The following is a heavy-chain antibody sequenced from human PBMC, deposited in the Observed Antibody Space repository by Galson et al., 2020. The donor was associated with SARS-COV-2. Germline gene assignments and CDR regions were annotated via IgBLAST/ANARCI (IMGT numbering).Heavy chain of an antibody. CDR3: ATMEAVRCKN. CDR1: GFTSTGQW. V-gene: IGHV3-7*01. Sequence: GGSLRLSCAVSGFTSTGQWMTWVRQAPGKGLEWVANIKPDESEEYYADSLKGRFTISRDNAKNSVYLQMNSLRVEDTAVYYRATMEAVRCKNWGHGTLVVVAS. CDR2: IKPDESEE. D-gene: IGHD2-8*01. J-gene: IGHJ4*01.